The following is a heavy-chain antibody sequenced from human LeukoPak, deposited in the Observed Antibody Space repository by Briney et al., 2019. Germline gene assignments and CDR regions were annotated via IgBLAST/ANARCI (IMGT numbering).Heavy chain of an antibody. Sequence: ASVKVSCKASGYTFTSYAMHWVRQAPGQRLEWMGWINAGNGNTKYSQKFQGRVTMTEDTSTDTAYMELSSLRSEDTAVYYCATNYDILTGYYRGWFDPWGQGTLVTVSS. CDR2: INAGNGNT. CDR3: ATNYDILTGYYRGWFDP. V-gene: IGHV1-3*01. D-gene: IGHD3-9*01. CDR1: GYTFTSYA. J-gene: IGHJ5*02.